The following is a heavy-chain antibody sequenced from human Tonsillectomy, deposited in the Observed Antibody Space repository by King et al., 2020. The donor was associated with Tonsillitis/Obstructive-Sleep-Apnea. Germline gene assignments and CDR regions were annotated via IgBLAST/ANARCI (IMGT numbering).Heavy chain of an antibody. CDR1: GGSFSGYY. D-gene: IGHD2-2*01. J-gene: IGHJ4*02. CDR3: ARLERCGTSCLYYLDY. V-gene: IGHV4-34*01. CDR2: INHSGST. Sequence: VQLQQWGAGLLKPSETLSLTCAVYGGSFSGYYWSWIRQPPGKGLEWIGEINHSGSTNYNPSLKSRVTISVDTSKNQFSLKLSSVTAADTAVYYCARLERCGTSCLYYLDYWGQGTLVTVSS.